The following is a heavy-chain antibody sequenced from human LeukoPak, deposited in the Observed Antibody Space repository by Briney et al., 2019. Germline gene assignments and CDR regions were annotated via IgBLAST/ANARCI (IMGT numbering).Heavy chain of an antibody. D-gene: IGHD2-15*01. V-gene: IGHV4-59*01. Sequence: SETLSLTCTVSGGSISSYFWSWVRQPPGKGLEWIGYIYYTGTTNYNPSLKSRVTISVDTSKNQFSLRLSSVTAADTAVYYCAREPRSPGGRGRPFDFWDQGTLVTVSS. J-gene: IGHJ4*02. CDR3: AREPRSPGGRGRPFDF. CDR2: IYYTGTT. CDR1: GGSISSYF.